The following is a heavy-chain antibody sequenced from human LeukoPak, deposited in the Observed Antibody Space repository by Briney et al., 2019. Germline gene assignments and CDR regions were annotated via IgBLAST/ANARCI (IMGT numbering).Heavy chain of an antibody. CDR2: ISGSGGST. CDR1: GFTFSTYA. V-gene: IGHV3-23*01. CDR3: AKDRRAAAVLFDY. D-gene: IGHD6-13*01. J-gene: IGHJ4*02. Sequence: GGSLRLSCEASGFTFSTYAMSWVRQAPGKGLEWVSAISGSGGSTYYADSVKGRFTISRDNSKNTLYLQMNSLRAEDTAVYYCAKDRRAAAVLFDYWGQGTLVTVSS.